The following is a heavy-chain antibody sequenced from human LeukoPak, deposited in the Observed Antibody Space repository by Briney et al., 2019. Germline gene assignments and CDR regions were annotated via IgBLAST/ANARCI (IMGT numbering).Heavy chain of an antibody. CDR3: ASVAFGTVTTGGGGFDY. CDR2: ISAYNGNT. Sequence: GASVKVSCKASGYTFTSYGISWVRQAPGQGLEWMGWISAYNGNTNYAQKLQGRVTMTTDTSTSTAYMELRSLRSDDTAVYYCASVAFGTVTTGGGGFDYWGQGTLVTVSS. V-gene: IGHV1-18*01. J-gene: IGHJ4*02. D-gene: IGHD4-17*01. CDR1: GYTFTSYG.